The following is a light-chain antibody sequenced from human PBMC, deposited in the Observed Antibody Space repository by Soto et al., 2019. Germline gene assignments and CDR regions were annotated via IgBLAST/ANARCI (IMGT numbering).Light chain of an antibody. CDR1: STDFVSYNR. J-gene: IGLJ1*01. V-gene: IGLV2-18*02. Sequence: QSAPTQPPSVSGSPGQSVTISCTGTSTDFVSYNRVSWYQQPPGTAPKLIIYEASNRPSGVPDRFSASKSGNTASLTISGLQAEDEADYYCCSYAGAYTYVFGTGTKVTVL. CDR2: EAS. CDR3: CSYAGAYTYV.